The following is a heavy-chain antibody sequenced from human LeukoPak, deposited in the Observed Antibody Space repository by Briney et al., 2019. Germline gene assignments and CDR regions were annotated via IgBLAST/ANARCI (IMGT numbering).Heavy chain of an antibody. V-gene: IGHV1-2*02. CDR3: ARGPLNYYYYMDV. CDR2: INAKSGGT. CDR1: GYTFNGYY. J-gene: IGHJ6*03. Sequence: GASVKVSCKAPGYTFNGYYIHWVRQAPGQGLEWMGWINAKSGGTNDVQKFQGRVTMTRDTSISTAYMELSRLTSDDTAVYYCARGPLNYYYYMDVWGKGTTVTVSS.